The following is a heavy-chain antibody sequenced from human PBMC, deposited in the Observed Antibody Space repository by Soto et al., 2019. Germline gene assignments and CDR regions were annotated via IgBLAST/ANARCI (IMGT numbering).Heavy chain of an antibody. CDR3: VKMTDYYDSSLH. D-gene: IGHD3-22*01. CDR1: GFTFSSYA. Sequence: EVQLLESGGGLVQPGGSLRLSCAASGFTFSSYAMSWVRQAPGKGLEWVSAISGSGGSTYYADSVKGRFTISRDNSKNTLYLQMNSLRAEDTAVYYCVKMTDYYDSSLHWGQGTLVTVSS. J-gene: IGHJ1*01. V-gene: IGHV3-23*01. CDR2: ISGSGGST.